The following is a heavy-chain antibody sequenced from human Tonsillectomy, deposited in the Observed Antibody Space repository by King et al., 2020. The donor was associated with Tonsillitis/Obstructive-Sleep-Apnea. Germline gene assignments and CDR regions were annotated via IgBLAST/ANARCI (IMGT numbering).Heavy chain of an antibody. Sequence: VQLVESGGGVVQPGRSLRLSCAASGFIFSNYAMHWVRQAPGKGLEWVAVISYDGSNKYYADSVKGRFTISRDNSKHTLSLQMNNLRAEDTAVYYCAREGFSSTRCNYYYSYGMDVWGQGTTVTVSS. CDR2: ISYDGSNK. CDR1: GFIFSNYA. J-gene: IGHJ6*02. CDR3: AREGFSSTRCNYYYSYGMDV. D-gene: IGHD2-2*01. V-gene: IGHV3-30*04.